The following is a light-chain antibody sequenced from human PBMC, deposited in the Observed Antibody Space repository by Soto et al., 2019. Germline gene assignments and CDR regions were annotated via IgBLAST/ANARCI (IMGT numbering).Light chain of an antibody. CDR2: NDN. CDR3: AAWDNSLKGWV. CDR1: SSNIGRSL. Sequence: QSALTQPPSASGTPGQRVTISCSGSSSNIGRSLVYWYQQFPGTAPKLLIHNDNRRPSGVPDRVSGSKSGTSASLAISGLQSEDEAIYYCAAWDNSLKGWVFGGGTKVTV. V-gene: IGLV1-44*01. J-gene: IGLJ3*02.